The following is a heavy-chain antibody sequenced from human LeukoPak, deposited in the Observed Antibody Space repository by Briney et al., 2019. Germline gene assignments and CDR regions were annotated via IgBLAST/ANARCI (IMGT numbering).Heavy chain of an antibody. J-gene: IGHJ4*02. CDR3: ARGGPLYFDY. Sequence: SETLSLTCTVSGGSISSGSYYWSWIRQPAGTGLEWIGRIYTSGSTNYNPSLKSRVTISVDTSKNQFSLKLSSVTAADTAAYYCARGGPLYFDYWGQGTLVTVSS. V-gene: IGHV4-61*02. CDR2: IYTSGST. CDR1: GGSISSGSYY.